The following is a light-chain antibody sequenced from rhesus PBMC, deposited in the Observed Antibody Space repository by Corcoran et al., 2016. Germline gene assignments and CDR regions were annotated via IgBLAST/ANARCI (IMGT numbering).Light chain of an antibody. J-gene: IGLJ1*01. V-gene: IGLV2-32*02. CDR1: SSAIGGYNY. Sequence: QAALTQPRSESGSPGQSVTISCTGTSSAIGGYNYVSWYQQHPGTAPKLMIYEVSKRPSGVSDRFSGSKSGYTASLTLSGLQAEDEAAYYCSSYAGCNTFIVGAGTRLTVL. CDR2: EVS. CDR3: SSYAGCNTFI.